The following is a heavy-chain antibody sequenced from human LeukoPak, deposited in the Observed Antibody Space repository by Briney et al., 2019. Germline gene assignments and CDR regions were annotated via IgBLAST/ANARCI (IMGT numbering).Heavy chain of an antibody. CDR1: GFTFSSYS. V-gene: IGHV3-21*01. Sequence: GGSLRLSCAASGFTFSSYSMNWVRQAPGKGLEWVSSISSSSSYIYYADSVKGRFTISRDNAKNSVSPQMNSLRAEDTAVYFCARGDMSTNTYFDFWGQGTLVTVSP. J-gene: IGHJ4*02. CDR3: ARGDMSTNTYFDF. D-gene: IGHD5-24*01. CDR2: ISSSSSYI.